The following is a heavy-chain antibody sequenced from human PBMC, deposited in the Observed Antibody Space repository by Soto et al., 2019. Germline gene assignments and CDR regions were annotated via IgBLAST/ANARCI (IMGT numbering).Heavy chain of an antibody. CDR3: ARHRGPAPVY. J-gene: IGHJ4*02. CDR2: LFYGGTT. Sequence: PWETLSLTCTVSGGSISGYYWTWIRQPPGKGLEWVGSLFYGGTTDYNPSLKSRLTMSLDTSKNHFSLKLRSVTAADTAVYYCARHRGPAPVYWGQGTLVTVSS. D-gene: IGHD3-10*01. CDR1: GGSISGYY. V-gene: IGHV4-39*01.